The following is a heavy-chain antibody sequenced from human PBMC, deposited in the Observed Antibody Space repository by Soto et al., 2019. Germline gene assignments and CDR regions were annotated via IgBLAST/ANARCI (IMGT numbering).Heavy chain of an antibody. Sequence: QVQLVQSGAEVKKPGSSVKVSCKASGGTFSSYAISWVRQAPGQGLEWMGGIIPIFGTANYAQKFQGRVTITADESTSTAYMELSSLRSEDTAVYYCARPRYYYDSSGYYSPFDYWGQGTLVTVSS. D-gene: IGHD3-22*01. V-gene: IGHV1-69*01. J-gene: IGHJ4*02. CDR3: ARPRYYYDSSGYYSPFDY. CDR1: GGTFSSYA. CDR2: IIPIFGTA.